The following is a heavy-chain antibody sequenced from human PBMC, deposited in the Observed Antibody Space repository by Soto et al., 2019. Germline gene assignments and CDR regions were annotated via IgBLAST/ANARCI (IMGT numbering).Heavy chain of an antibody. CDR2: IDPSDSNT. CDR1: GFTFTNYW. V-gene: IGHV5-10-1*01. Sequence: GESLKISCKGSGFTFTNYWISWVRQMPGKGLEWIGRIDPSDSNTNDNPSFQGHVTISVDKSVSTAYLQWTSLKASDTAMYYCARQDLGSSPYAFWGQGTLVTVSS. D-gene: IGHD2-2*01. CDR3: ARQDLGSSPYAF. J-gene: IGHJ4*02.